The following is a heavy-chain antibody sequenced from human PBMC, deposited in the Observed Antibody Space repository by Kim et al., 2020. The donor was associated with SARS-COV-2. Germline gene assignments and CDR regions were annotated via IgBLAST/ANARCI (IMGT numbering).Heavy chain of an antibody. Sequence: SETLSLTCAVYGGSFSGYYWSWICQPPGKGLEWIGEINHSGSTNYNPSLKSRVTISVDTSKNQFSLKLSSVTAADTAVYYCARGKRYYYDSSGYYYFDYWGQGTLVTVSS. CDR1: GGSFSGYY. D-gene: IGHD3-22*01. V-gene: IGHV4-34*01. CDR3: ARGKRYYYDSSGYYYFDY. J-gene: IGHJ4*02. CDR2: INHSGST.